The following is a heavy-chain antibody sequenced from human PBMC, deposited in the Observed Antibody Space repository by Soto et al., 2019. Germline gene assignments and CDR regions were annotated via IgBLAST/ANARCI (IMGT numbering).Heavy chain of an antibody. J-gene: IGHJ4*02. Sequence: QVQLQESGPGLVKPSETLSLTCTVSAGSISGYYWSWIRQPPGKGLEWIGYIYYSGSTNYNPSFKRRVTMSVDTSKNQFSLKMSSVTAADTAVYYCERQADMDDYYFDYWGQGTLVTVSS. D-gene: IGHD2-2*03. V-gene: IGHV4-59*01. CDR3: ERQADMDDYYFDY. CDR1: AGSISGYY. CDR2: IYYSGST.